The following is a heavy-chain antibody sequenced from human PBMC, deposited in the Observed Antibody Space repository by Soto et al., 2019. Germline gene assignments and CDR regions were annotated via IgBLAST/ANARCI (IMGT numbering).Heavy chain of an antibody. CDR3: AKASAGSDYDFWSGYFDPIDY. CDR1: GFTFSSYA. J-gene: IGHJ4*02. CDR2: ISGSGGST. D-gene: IGHD3-3*01. V-gene: IGHV3-23*01. Sequence: RGSLRLSCAASGFTFSSYAMSWVRQAPGKGLEWVSAISGSGGSTYYADSVKGRFTISRDNSKNTLYLQMNSLRAEDTAVYYCAKASAGSDYDFWSGYFDPIDYWGQGTLVTVSS.